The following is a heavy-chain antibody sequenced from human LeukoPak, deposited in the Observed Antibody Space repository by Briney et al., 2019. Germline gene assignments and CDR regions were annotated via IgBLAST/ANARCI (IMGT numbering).Heavy chain of an antibody. CDR3: ARWNDQLRGHSYGYEGRGLFDY. CDR2: IYYSGST. CDR1: GGSISSYY. J-gene: IGHJ4*02. D-gene: IGHD5-18*01. V-gene: IGHV4-59*01. Sequence: SETLSLTCTVSGGSISSYYWSWIRQPPGKGLEWIGYIYYSGSTNYNPSLKSRVTISVDTSKNQFSLKLSSVTAADTAVYYCARWNDQLRGHSYGYEGRGLFDYWGQGTLVTVSS.